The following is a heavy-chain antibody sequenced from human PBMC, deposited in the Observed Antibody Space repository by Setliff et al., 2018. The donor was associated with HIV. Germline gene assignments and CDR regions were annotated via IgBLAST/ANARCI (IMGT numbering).Heavy chain of an antibody. Sequence: GASVKVSCKASGYTFTSYAMHWVRQAPGQRLEWVGWINTGNGDTKYSQDFQGRVTISRDTSASTAHMELSSLRSEDMAVYYCARSQINLVRGVVHYFDHWGQGTLVTVSS. J-gene: IGHJ4*02. D-gene: IGHD3-10*01. CDR3: ARSQINLVRGVVHYFDH. CDR2: INTGNGDT. CDR1: GYTFTSYA. V-gene: IGHV1-3*03.